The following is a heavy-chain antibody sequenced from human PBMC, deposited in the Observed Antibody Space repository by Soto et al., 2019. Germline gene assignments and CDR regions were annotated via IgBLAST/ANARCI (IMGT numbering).Heavy chain of an antibody. CDR2: IDWDDDK. J-gene: IGHJ6*02. CDR3: ARISQASSSGWYEDYYDYGMDV. D-gene: IGHD6-19*01. V-gene: IGHV2-70*01. CDR1: GFSLSTSGMC. Sequence: SGPTLVNPTQTLTLTCTFSGFSLSTSGMCVSWIRQPPGKALEWLALIDWDDDKYYSTSLKTRLTISKDTSKNQVVLTMTNMDPVDTATYYCARISQASSSGWYEDYYDYGMDVWGQGTTVTV.